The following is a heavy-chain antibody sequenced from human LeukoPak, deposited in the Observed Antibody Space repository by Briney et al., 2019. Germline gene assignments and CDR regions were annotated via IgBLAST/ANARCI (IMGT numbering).Heavy chain of an antibody. J-gene: IGHJ3*02. V-gene: IGHV3-23*01. Sequence: QPGGSLRLSCAASGFTFRSYDMSWVRQAPGKGLEWVSGIRSSGGSTYYADSVKGRFTISRDNSKNTLYLQMNSLRAEDTAVYYCAKGRTVVRGGNAFDIWGQGTMVTVSS. CDR3: AKGRTVVRGGNAFDI. CDR1: GFTFRSYD. CDR2: IRSSGGST. D-gene: IGHD2-15*01.